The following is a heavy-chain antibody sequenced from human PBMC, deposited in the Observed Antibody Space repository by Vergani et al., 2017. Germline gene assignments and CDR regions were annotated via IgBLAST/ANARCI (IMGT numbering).Heavy chain of an antibody. CDR1: GFTFSTYW. CDR2: IKQDGSEK. Sequence: EVQLVESGGGLVQPGGSLRLSCAASGFTFSTYWMNWVRQAPGTGLEWVANIKQDGSEKNYVDSVKGRFTISRDNAKNSLYLQMNSMRAEDTAVYYCTTVGWLCAFYYYYYMDVWGKGTTVTVSS. D-gene: IGHD3-22*01. J-gene: IGHJ6*03. CDR3: TTVGWLCAFYYYYYMDV. V-gene: IGHV3-7*01.